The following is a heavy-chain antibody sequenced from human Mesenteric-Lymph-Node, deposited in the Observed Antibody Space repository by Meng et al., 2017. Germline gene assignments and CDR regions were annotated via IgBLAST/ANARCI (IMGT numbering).Heavy chain of an antibody. Sequence: SETLSLTCAVSGGSISSSNWWRWVRQPPGKGLEWIGEIYHSGSTNYNPSLKSRVTISVDKSKNQFSLKLSSVTAADTAVYYCARELDDYGAAFDYWGQGTLVTVSS. D-gene: IGHD4-17*01. CDR1: GGSISSSNW. CDR2: IYHSGST. V-gene: IGHV4-4*02. J-gene: IGHJ4*02. CDR3: ARELDDYGAAFDY.